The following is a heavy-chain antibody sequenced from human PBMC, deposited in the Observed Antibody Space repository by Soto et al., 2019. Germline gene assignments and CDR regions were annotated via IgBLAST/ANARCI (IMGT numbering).Heavy chain of an antibody. J-gene: IGHJ5*02. Sequence: SSETLSLTCTVSGGSISSSSYYWGWIRQPPGKGLEWIGSIYYSGSTYYNPSLKSRVTISVDTSKNQFSLKLSSVTAADTAVYYCARRLASYWAAAGRNNKNWFDPWGQGTLVTVSS. CDR3: ARRLASYWAAAGRNNKNWFDP. D-gene: IGHD6-13*01. CDR1: GGSISSSSYY. CDR2: IYYSGST. V-gene: IGHV4-39*01.